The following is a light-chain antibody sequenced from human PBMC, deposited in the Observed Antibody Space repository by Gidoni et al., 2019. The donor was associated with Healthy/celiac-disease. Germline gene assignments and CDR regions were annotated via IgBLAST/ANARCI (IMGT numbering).Light chain of an antibody. Sequence: VLTPAPDALAVSLGERATLNCKSSQSILYSSNNKNYLAWYQQKPGQPPKLLIYWASTRESGVPDRFSGSGSGTDFTLTISSLQAEDVAVYYCQQYYGTPITFGQGTRLEIK. V-gene: IGKV4-1*01. CDR3: QQYYGTPIT. J-gene: IGKJ5*01. CDR2: WAS. CDR1: QSILYSSNNKNY.